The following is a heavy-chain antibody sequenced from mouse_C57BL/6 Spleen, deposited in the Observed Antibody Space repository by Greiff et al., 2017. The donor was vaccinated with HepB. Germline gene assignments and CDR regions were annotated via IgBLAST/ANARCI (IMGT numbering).Heavy chain of an antibody. CDR2: IDPENGDT. V-gene: IGHV14-4*01. J-gene: IGHJ3*01. CDR1: GFNIKDDY. CDR3: TVSGFAY. Sequence: EVQLQQSGAELVRPGASVKLSCTASGFNIKDDYMHWVKQRPEQGLEWIGWIDPENGDTEYASKFQGKATITADTSSTTAYLQLSSLTSEDTAVYYCTVSGFAYWGQGTLVTVSA. D-gene: IGHD6-2*01.